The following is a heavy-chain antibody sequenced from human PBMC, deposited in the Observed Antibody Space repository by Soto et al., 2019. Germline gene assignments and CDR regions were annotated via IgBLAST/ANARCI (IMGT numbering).Heavy chain of an antibody. V-gene: IGHV3-48*02. CDR2: ISSSSSTI. CDR3: ARPEYSSSSYGMDV. CDR1: GFTFSSYG. J-gene: IGHJ6*02. D-gene: IGHD6-6*01. Sequence: GGSLSLSCAASGFTFSSYGMHWVRQAPGKGLEWVSYISSSSSTIYYADSVKGRFTISRDNAKNSLYLQMNSLRDEDTAVYYCARPEYSSSSYGMDVWGQGTTVTVSS.